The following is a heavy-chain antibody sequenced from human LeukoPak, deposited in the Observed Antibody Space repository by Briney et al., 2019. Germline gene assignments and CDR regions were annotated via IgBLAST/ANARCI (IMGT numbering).Heavy chain of an antibody. CDR1: GFTFSSYG. CDR3: ASSPYDSSGYYNY. V-gene: IGHV3-33*01. J-gene: IGHJ4*02. Sequence: ERSLRLSCAASGFTFSSYGMHWVRQAPGKGLEWVAVIWYDGSNKYYADSVKGRFTISRDNSKNTLYLQMNSLRAEDTAVYYCASSPYDSSGYYNYWGQGTLVTVSS. D-gene: IGHD3-22*01. CDR2: IWYDGSNK.